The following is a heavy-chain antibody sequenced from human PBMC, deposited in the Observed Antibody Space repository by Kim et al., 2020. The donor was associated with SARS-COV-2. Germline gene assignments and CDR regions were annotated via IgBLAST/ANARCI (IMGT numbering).Heavy chain of an antibody. CDR1: GFTFSDYY. D-gene: IGHD5-12*01. CDR3: ARATDIAADY. V-gene: IGHV3-11*01. Sequence: GGSLRLSCAASGFTFSDYYMSWIRQAPGKGLEWVSYISSSGRTIYYADSAKGRFTISRDNAKNSRYLQMNSLRAEDTAVYYCARATDIAADYWGQETLVTVSS. J-gene: IGHJ4*02. CDR2: ISSSGRTI.